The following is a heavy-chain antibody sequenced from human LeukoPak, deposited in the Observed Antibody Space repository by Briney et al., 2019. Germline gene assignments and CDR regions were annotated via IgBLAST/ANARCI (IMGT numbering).Heavy chain of an antibody. CDR3: ARARSSSWYGSYYFDY. CDR2: IRSKAYGGTT. J-gene: IGHJ4*02. Sequence: GGSLRLSCTASGFTFGDYAMSWVRQAPGKGLEWVGFIRSKAYGGTTEYAASVKGRFTISRDDSKSIAYLQMNSLKTEDTAVYYCARARSSSWYGSYYFDYWGQGTLVTVSS. CDR1: GFTFGDYA. V-gene: IGHV3-49*04. D-gene: IGHD6-13*01.